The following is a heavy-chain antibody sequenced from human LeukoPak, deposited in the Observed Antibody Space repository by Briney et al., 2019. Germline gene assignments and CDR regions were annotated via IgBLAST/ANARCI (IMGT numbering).Heavy chain of an antibody. Sequence: SETLSLTCTVSGGSISSYYWSWIRQPPGKGLEWIGDIYYSGSTNYNPSLKSRVTISVDTSKNQFSLKLSSVAAADTAVYYCARTQWLVKWYYFDYWGQGTLVTVSS. CDR3: ARTQWLVKWYYFDY. CDR2: IYYSGST. D-gene: IGHD6-19*01. CDR1: GGSISSYY. J-gene: IGHJ4*02. V-gene: IGHV4-59*01.